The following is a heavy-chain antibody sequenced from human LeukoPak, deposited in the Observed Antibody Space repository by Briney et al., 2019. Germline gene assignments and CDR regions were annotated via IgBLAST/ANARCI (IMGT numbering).Heavy chain of an antibody. Sequence: SETLSLTCTVSGGSISSYYWSWIRQPAGKGLEWIGRIYSSGSTNYNPSLKSRVTMSGDTSKNQISLRLSSVTAADTAVYYCARGGISTSLDYWGQGTLVTVSS. CDR2: IYSSGST. D-gene: IGHD2-2*01. CDR3: ARGGISTSLDY. J-gene: IGHJ4*02. CDR1: GGSISSYY. V-gene: IGHV4-4*07.